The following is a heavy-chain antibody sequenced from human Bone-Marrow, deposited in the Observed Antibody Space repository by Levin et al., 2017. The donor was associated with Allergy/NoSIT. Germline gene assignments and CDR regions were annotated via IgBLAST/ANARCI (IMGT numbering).Heavy chain of an antibody. Sequence: GGSLRLSCAASGFTFSSHSMNWVRQAPGKGLEWVSYISTTSSTIYYADSVKGRFTISRDNAKNSLYLQMNSLRDEDTAVYYCARDHITIFSLYFDYWGPRTLVTVSS. V-gene: IGHV3-48*02. CDR3: ARDHITIFSLYFDY. D-gene: IGHD3-9*01. CDR2: ISTTSSTI. CDR1: GFTFSSHS. J-gene: IGHJ4*02.